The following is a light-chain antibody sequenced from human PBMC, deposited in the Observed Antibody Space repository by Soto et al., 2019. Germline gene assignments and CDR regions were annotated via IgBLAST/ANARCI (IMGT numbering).Light chain of an antibody. CDR1: NSDVGAYDY. CDR3: RSYSGSNTWV. Sequence: QSALTQPRSVSGSPGQSVIISCTGTNSDVGAYDYVSWYQQHPGKAPTPIIYDVTKRPSGVPERFSASKSGNTASLTNSGVQDEGEADYYCRSYSGSNTWVFGGGTKLTVL. J-gene: IGLJ3*02. V-gene: IGLV2-11*01. CDR2: DVT.